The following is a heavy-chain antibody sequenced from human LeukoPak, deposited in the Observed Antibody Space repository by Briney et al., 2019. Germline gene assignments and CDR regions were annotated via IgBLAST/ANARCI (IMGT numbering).Heavy chain of an antibody. CDR3: ARPLAAAPRSYYYGMDV. Sequence: SETLSLTCTVSGGSISSSSYYWGWIRQPPGKGLEWIGSIYYSGSTYYNPSLKSRVTISVDTSKNQFSLKLSSVTAADTAVYYCARPLAAAPRSYYYGMDVWGQGTTVTVSS. CDR2: IYYSGST. D-gene: IGHD6-13*01. J-gene: IGHJ6*02. CDR1: GGSISSSSYY. V-gene: IGHV4-39*01.